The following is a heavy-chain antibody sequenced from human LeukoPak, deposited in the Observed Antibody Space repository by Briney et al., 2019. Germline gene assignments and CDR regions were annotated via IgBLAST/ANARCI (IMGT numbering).Heavy chain of an antibody. Sequence: PGGSLRLSCAASGFTFDDYAMHWVRQAPGKGLEWVSGISWNSGSIGFADSVKGRFTISRDNAKNALYLQMNSLRAEDTAVYYCARDADGDYLFDYWGQGTLVTVSS. CDR3: ARDADGDYLFDY. CDR2: ISWNSGSI. CDR1: GFTFDDYA. V-gene: IGHV3-9*01. D-gene: IGHD4-17*01. J-gene: IGHJ4*02.